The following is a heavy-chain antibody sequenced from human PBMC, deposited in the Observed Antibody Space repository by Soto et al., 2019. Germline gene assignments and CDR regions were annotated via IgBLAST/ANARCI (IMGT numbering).Heavy chain of an antibody. J-gene: IGHJ6*03. CDR3: ARGVVVPAVNPDYYYYYMDV. CDR1: GYTFTSYG. Sequence: QVQLVQSGAEVKKPGASVKVSCKASGYTFTSYGISWVRQAPGQGLEWMGWISAYNGNTNSAQKLKGRVTMTTDTSTSTAYMELRSLRSDDTAVYYCARGVVVPAVNPDYYYYYMDVWGKGTTVTVSS. CDR2: ISAYNGNT. V-gene: IGHV1-18*01. D-gene: IGHD2-2*01.